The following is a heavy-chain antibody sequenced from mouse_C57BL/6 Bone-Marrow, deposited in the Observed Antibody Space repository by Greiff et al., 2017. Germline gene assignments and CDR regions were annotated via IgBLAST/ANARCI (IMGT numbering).Heavy chain of an antibody. CDR2: IWGDGST. V-gene: IGHV2-3*01. J-gene: IGHJ3*01. CDR1: GFSLTSYG. D-gene: IGHD1-2*01. Sequence: VQRVESGPGLVAPSQSLSISCTVSGFSLTSYGVSWVRQPPGKGLEWLGVIWGDGSTNYHSALISRLCISKDNSKSQVFLKLNSLQTDDTATYYCAVGRTAFAYWGQGTLVTVSA. CDR3: AVGRTAFAY.